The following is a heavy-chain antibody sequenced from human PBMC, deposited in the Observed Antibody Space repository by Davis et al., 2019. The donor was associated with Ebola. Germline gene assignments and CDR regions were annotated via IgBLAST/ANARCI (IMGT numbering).Heavy chain of an antibody. J-gene: IGHJ5*02. CDR1: GGSFSGYY. CDR3: ATPPWGFRA. CDR2: INHSGST. Sequence: GSLRLSCAVYGGSFSGYYWSWIRQPPGKGLEWIGEINHSGSTNYNPSLKSRVTISVDTSKNQFSLKLSSVTAADTAVYYCATPPWGFRAWGQGTLVTVSS. V-gene: IGHV4-34*01. D-gene: IGHD3-10*01.